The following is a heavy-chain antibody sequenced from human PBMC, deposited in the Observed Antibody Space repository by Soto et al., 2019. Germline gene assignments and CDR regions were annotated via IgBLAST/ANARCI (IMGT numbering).Heavy chain of an antibody. CDR1: GGTFSSYA. CDR2: IIPIFGTA. D-gene: IGHD2-15*01. V-gene: IGHV1-69*13. Sequence: SVKVSCKASGGTFSSYAISWVRQAPGQGLEWMGGIIPIFGTANYAQKFQGRVTITADESTSTAYMELSSLRSEDTAVYYCARVVVAGTNWFEPWGQGTMVTVSS. CDR3: ARVVVAGTNWFEP. J-gene: IGHJ5*02.